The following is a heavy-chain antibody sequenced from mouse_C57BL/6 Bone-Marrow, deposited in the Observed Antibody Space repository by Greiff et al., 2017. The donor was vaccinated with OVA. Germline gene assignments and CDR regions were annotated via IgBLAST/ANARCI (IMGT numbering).Heavy chain of an antibody. CDR3: TRNYGSDY. CDR1: GYTFTDYE. V-gene: IGHV1-15*01. Sequence: QLKQSGAELVRPGASVTLSCKASGYTFTDYEMHWVKQTPVHGLEWIGAIDPETGGTAYNQKFKGKAILTADKSSSTAYMELRSLTSEDSAVYYCTRNYGSDYWGQGTTLTVSS. D-gene: IGHD1-1*01. J-gene: IGHJ2*01. CDR2: IDPETGGT.